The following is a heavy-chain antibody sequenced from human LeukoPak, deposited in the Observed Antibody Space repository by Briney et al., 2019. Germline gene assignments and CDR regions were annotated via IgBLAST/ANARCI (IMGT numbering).Heavy chain of an antibody. CDR1: GYTFTSYD. D-gene: IGHD2-8*01. Sequence: ASVKVSCKASGYTFTSYDINWVRQATGQGLEWMGRMNPNSGNTGYAQKFQGRVTMTRNTSISTAYMELSSLRSEDTAVYYCARARHCTNGVCYMYYFDYWGQGTLVTVSS. CDR2: MNPNSGNT. CDR3: ARARHCTNGVCYMYYFDY. V-gene: IGHV1-8*01. J-gene: IGHJ4*02.